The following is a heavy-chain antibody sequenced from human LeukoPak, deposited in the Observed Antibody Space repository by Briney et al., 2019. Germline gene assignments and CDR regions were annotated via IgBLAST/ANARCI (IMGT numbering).Heavy chain of an antibody. J-gene: IGHJ4*02. CDR3: ARANYIWGSYVY. CDR2: MSTSGNT. CDR1: GGSISDYF. V-gene: IGHV4-4*07. Sequence: SETLSLTCIVSGGSISDYFWSWIRQPAGKGLEWIGHMSTSGNTNYNPSLRSRVTMSLDTSKNQFSLKVSPVTAADTAVYYCARANYIWGSYVYWGQGTLVTVSS. D-gene: IGHD3-16*01.